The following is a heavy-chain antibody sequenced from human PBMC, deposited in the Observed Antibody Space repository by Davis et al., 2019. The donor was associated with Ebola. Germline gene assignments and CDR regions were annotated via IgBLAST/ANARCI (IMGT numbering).Heavy chain of an antibody. D-gene: IGHD3-22*01. J-gene: IGHJ4*02. Sequence: ASVKVSCKASGYTFTGYYMHWVRQAPGQGLEWMGRINPNSGGTNYAQKFQGRVTMTRDTSISTAYMELSRLRSDDTVVYYCARYTYYYDSSGYYYVVAVDYWGQGTLVTVSS. CDR3: ARYTYYYDSSGYYYVVAVDY. CDR2: INPNSGGT. CDR1: GYTFTGYY. V-gene: IGHV1-2*05.